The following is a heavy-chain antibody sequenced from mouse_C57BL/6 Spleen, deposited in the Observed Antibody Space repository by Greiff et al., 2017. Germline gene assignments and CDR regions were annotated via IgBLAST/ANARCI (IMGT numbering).Heavy chain of an antibody. CDR3: ARRKGDYDVREYYFDY. CDR2: ISSGGSYT. Sequence: EVMLVESGGDLVKPGGSLKLSCAASGFTFSSYGMSWVRQTPDKRLEWVATISSGGSYTYYPDSVKGRFPISRDNAKNTQYLQLSSLKSEDTAMYYCARRKGDYDVREYYFDYWGQGTTLTVSS. J-gene: IGHJ2*01. CDR1: GFTFSSYG. D-gene: IGHD2-4*01. V-gene: IGHV5-6*02.